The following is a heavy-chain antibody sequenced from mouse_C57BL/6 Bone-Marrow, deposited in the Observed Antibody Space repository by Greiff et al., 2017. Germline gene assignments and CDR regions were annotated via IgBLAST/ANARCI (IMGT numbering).Heavy chain of an antibody. CDR2: ISGGGGNT. CDR3: GRRYYFDY. Sequence: EVKLVESGGGLVKPGGSLKLSCAASGFTFSSYTMSWVRQTPEKRLEWVATISGGGGNTYYPDSVKGRFTISRDNAKNTLYMQMSSLRSEDTALYYCGRRYYFDYWGQGTTLTVSS. V-gene: IGHV5-9*01. J-gene: IGHJ2*01. CDR1: GFTFSSYT.